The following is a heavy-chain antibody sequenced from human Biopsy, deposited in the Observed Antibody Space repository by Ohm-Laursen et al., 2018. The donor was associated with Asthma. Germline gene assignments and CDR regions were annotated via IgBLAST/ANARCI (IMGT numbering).Heavy chain of an antibody. CDR2: VSYDGGVA. CDR1: GFVFRSHA. Sequence: SLRLSCSASGFVFRSHAMHWVRQAPGKGLEWVAVVSYDGGVAHYADSMKGRFTISRDNAKSTLYLQMNRLRTDDTAVYFCAKRRGYSDLTDFDHWGQGTLVTVSS. CDR3: AKRRGYSDLTDFDH. J-gene: IGHJ4*02. V-gene: IGHV3-30*18. D-gene: IGHD3-3*01.